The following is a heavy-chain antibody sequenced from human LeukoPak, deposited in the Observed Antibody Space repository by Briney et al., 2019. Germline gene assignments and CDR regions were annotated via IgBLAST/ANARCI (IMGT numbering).Heavy chain of an antibody. CDR3: ARTVYYYYGMDV. CDR2: ISAYNGKK. Sequence: ASVKVSCKASGYTFTSYGITWVRQAPGQGLEWMGWISAYNGKKNYAQKLQGRVTMTTDTSTSTAYMELGSLRSDDTAVYYCARTVYYYYGMDVWGQGTTVTVSS. CDR1: GYTFTSYG. J-gene: IGHJ6*02. V-gene: IGHV1-18*01.